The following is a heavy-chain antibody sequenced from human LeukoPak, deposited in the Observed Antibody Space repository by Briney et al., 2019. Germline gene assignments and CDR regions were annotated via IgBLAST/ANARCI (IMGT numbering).Heavy chain of an antibody. V-gene: IGHV5-51*01. Sequence: GESLKISCQASGYTFTSYWIGWVRQMPGKGPEWMGLIYPSDSDTRYSPSFQGQVTISADKSISTAYLQWSSLKASDTAMYYCARGGSGWSFYSWGQGTLVTVSS. D-gene: IGHD6-19*01. CDR2: IYPSDSDT. CDR1: GYTFTSYW. J-gene: IGHJ5*01. CDR3: ARGGSGWSFYS.